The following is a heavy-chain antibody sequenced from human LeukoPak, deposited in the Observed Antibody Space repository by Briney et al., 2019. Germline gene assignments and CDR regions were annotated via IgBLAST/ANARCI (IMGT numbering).Heavy chain of an antibody. V-gene: IGHV1-2*02. D-gene: IGHD1-26*01. CDR1: GYTFTGYY. CDR2: INPNSGGT. CDR3: ARDNSVGDYAWWFDP. Sequence: ASVKVSCKSSGYTFTGYYMHWVRQPPGQGLEWMGWINPNSGGTNYAQKFQGRVTMTRDMSTSTDYLELSSLRSEDTAVYYCARDNSVGDYAWWFDPWGQGTPVTVSS. J-gene: IGHJ5*02.